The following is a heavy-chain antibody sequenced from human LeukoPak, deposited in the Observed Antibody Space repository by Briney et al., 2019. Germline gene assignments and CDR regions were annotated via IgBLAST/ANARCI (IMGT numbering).Heavy chain of an antibody. J-gene: IGHJ6*03. D-gene: IGHD2-8*01. V-gene: IGHV4-34*01. Sequence: PSETLSLTCGVDGGSFSGYYWNWIRQPPGKGLEWIGEINHSGSTNYNPSLKSRVTISVDTSKNQFSLKLSSVTAADTAVYYCARHEVMGGYYMDAWGKGTTVTISS. CDR1: GGSFSGYY. CDR2: INHSGST. CDR3: ARHEVMGGYYMDA.